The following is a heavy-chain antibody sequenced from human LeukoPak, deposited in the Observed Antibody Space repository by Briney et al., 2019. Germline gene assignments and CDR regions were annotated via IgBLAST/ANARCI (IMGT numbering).Heavy chain of an antibody. CDR3: ARGGGYYAIDY. J-gene: IGHJ4*02. V-gene: IGHV3-53*01. CDR2: TYTGGNS. CDR1: GFTVSSIH. D-gene: IGHD1-26*01. Sequence: GGSLRLSCAASGFTVSSIHMVWVRQAPGKGLEWVSVTYTGGNSYYADSVKGRFIISRDISKNTLYLQMNNLRAEDTAVYYCARGGGYYAIDYWGQGTLVTVSS.